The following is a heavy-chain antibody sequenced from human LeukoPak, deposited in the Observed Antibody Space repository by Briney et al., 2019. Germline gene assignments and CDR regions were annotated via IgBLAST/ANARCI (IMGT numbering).Heavy chain of an antibody. CDR2: INHSGST. CDR1: GGSFSGYY. D-gene: IGHD3-3*01. CDR3: ARGPLDTYYDFWSGYRGIDY. V-gene: IGHV4-34*01. Sequence: SETLSLTCAVYGGSFSGYYWSWIRQPPGKGLEWIGEINHSGSTNYNPSLKSRVTISVDTSKNQFSLKLSSVTAADTAVYYCARGPLDTYYDFWSGYRGIDYWGQGTLVTVSS. J-gene: IGHJ4*02.